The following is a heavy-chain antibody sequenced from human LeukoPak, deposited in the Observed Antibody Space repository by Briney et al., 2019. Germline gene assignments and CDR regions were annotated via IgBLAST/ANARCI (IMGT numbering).Heavy chain of an antibody. CDR2: ISGSGGST. Sequence: PGGSLRLSCAASGFSFSSYAMSWVRQAPGKGLEWVSAISGSGGSTYYADSVKGRFTISRDNSKNTVYLQMNSLRAEDTAVYYCAKVLSGSQDYWGQGTLVTVFS. V-gene: IGHV3-23*01. J-gene: IGHJ4*02. CDR3: AKVLSGSQDY. CDR1: GFSFSSYA. D-gene: IGHD1-26*01.